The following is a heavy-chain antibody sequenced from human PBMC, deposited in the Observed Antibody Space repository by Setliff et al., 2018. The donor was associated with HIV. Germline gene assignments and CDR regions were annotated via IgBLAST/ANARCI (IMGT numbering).Heavy chain of an antibody. CDR2: ISYDGSNK. CDR1: GFTFSSYA. J-gene: IGHJ3*01. Sequence: PGGSLRLSCAASGFTFSSYAMHWVRQSPGKGLEWVAVISYDGSNKYYADSVKGRFTISRDNSKNTLYLQMNSLRAEDTTVYYCARDGSKGALDLWGQGTMVTVSS. CDR3: ARDGSKGALDL. D-gene: IGHD1-26*01. V-gene: IGHV3-30*04.